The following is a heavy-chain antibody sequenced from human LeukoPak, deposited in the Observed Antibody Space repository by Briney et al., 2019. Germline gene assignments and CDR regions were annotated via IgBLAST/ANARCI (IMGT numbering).Heavy chain of an antibody. CDR3: ARARGYSSGWYYFDY. J-gene: IGHJ4*02. Sequence: GGSLRLSCTASGFNFNHAWMTWVRQAPGKGLEWASYSSSSSSIYYADSVKGRFTISRDNAENTLYLQMNSLRAEDTAVYYCARARGYSSGWYYFDYWGQGTLVTVSS. CDR1: GFNFNHAW. V-gene: IGHV3-69-1*01. CDR2: SSSSSSI. D-gene: IGHD6-19*01.